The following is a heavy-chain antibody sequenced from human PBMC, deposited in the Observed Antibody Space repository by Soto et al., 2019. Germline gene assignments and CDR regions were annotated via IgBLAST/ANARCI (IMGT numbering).Heavy chain of an antibody. Sequence: SETLSLTCTVSGGSISSSSYYWGWIRQPPGKGLEWIGYIYHSGSTYYNPSLKSRVTISVDRSKNQFSLKLSSVTAADTAVYYCARTSPDYYDSSGFNWFDPWGQGTLVTV. CDR3: ARTSPDYYDSSGFNWFDP. D-gene: IGHD3-22*01. CDR2: IYHSGST. CDR1: GGSISSSSYY. V-gene: IGHV4-39*07. J-gene: IGHJ5*02.